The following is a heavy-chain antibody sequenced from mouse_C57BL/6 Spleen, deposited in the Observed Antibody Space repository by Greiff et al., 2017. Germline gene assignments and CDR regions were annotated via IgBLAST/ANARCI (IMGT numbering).Heavy chain of an antibody. J-gene: IGHJ2*01. CDR3: ARDDGYYVFDY. V-gene: IGHV1-26*01. D-gene: IGHD2-3*01. CDR2: INPNNGGT. CDR1: GYTFTDYY. Sequence: EVQLQQSGPELVKPGASVKISCKASGYTFTDYYMNWVKQSHGKSLEWIGDINPNNGGTSYNQKFKGKATLTVDKSSSTAYMELRSLTSEDSAVYYGARDDGYYVFDYWGKGTTLTVSS.